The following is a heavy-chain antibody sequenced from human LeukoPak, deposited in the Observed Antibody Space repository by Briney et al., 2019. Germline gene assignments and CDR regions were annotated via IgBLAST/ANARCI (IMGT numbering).Heavy chain of an antibody. Sequence: GGSLRLSCAASRFSFSTQAMTWGRQAPGQGLEWVSGIISGGSTYYADSVKGRFTISRDNSKNTLYVQMNSLRAEATAVYYCVKSVGSGSYYNKDCWGQGTLVTVSS. CDR3: VKSVGSGSYYNKDC. V-gene: IGHV3-23*01. CDR1: RFSFSTQA. D-gene: IGHD3-10*01. J-gene: IGHJ4*02. CDR2: IISGGST.